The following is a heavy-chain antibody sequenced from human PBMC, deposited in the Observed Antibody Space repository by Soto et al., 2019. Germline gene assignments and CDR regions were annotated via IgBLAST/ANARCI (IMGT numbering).Heavy chain of an antibody. CDR1: GGTFSSYA. CDR2: IIPIFGTA. Sequence: SVKVSCKASGGTFSSYAISWVRQAPGQGLEWMGGIIPIFGTANYAQKFQGRVTITADESTSTAYMELSSLRSEDTAVYYCARDAGMVRGRAGYYYYGMDVWGQGTTVTVSS. D-gene: IGHD3-10*01. V-gene: IGHV1-69*13. J-gene: IGHJ6*02. CDR3: ARDAGMVRGRAGYYYYGMDV.